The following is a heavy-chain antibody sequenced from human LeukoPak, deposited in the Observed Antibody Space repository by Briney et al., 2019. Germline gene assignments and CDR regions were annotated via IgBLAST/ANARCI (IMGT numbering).Heavy chain of an antibody. D-gene: IGHD6-19*01. CDR1: GFAFSNYG. V-gene: IGHV3-23*01. Sequence: QPGGTLRLSCAASGFAFSNYGMNWVRQAPGKGLEWVSGITGTGANTYYADSVKGRFTISRDNSKNTLYLQMNSLRAEDTAVYYCAKDLSSIAVAGREYWGQGTLVTVSS. J-gene: IGHJ4*02. CDR3: AKDLSSIAVAGREY. CDR2: ITGTGANT.